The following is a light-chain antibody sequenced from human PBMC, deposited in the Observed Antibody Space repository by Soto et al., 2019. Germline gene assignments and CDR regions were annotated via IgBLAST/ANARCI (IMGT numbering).Light chain of an antibody. CDR3: CSYAGSSTSKV. Sequence: QSALTQPASVSGSLGQSITISCTGTSSDVGRYNLVSWYQQHPGKAPKLMIYEGSKRPSGVANRFSGSKSGNTASLTISGLQAEDEADYYCCSYAGSSTSKVFGGGTKVTVL. J-gene: IGLJ3*02. V-gene: IGLV2-23*01. CDR1: SSDVGRYNL. CDR2: EGS.